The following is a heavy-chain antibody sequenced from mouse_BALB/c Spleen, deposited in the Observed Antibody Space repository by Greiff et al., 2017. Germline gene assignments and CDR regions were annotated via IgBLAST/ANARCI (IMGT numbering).Heavy chain of an antibody. CDR3: TRRNYDYEDYYAMDY. CDR2: IRLKSNNYAT. V-gene: IGHV6-6*02. J-gene: IGHJ4*01. Sequence: EVQVVESGGGLVQPGGSMKLSCVASGFTFSNYWMNWVRQSPEKGLEWVAEIRLKSNNYATHYAESVKGRFTISRDDSKSSVYLQMNNLRAEDTGIYYCTRRNYDYEDYYAMDYWGQGTSVTVSS. D-gene: IGHD2-4*01. CDR1: GFTFSNYW.